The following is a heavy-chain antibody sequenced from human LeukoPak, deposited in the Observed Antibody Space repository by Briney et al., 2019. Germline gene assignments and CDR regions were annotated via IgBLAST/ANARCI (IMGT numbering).Heavy chain of an antibody. D-gene: IGHD3-9*01. CDR3: ATAGKVSSAYDIIDY. Sequence: ASVKVSCKASGYTFTGYYMHWVRQAPGQGLEWMGWINPNSGGTNYAQKFQGRVTMTRDTSISTAYMELSRLRSDDTAVYYCATAGKVSSAYDIIDYWGQGTLVTVSS. CDR1: GYTFTGYY. CDR2: INPNSGGT. J-gene: IGHJ4*02. V-gene: IGHV1-2*02.